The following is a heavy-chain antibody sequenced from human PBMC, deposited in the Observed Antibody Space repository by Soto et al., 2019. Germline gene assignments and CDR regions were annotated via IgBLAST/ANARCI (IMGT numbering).Heavy chain of an antibody. J-gene: IGHJ6*02. CDR3: ARDRGYYYDSSGYYGPYYYGLDV. V-gene: IGHV3-48*01. CDR1: GFTFCRYG. Sequence: GGSLRLSCAASGFTFCRYGMNWVRQAPGKGLEWVSYISCSSSTIYYADSVKGRFTISRDNAKNSLYLQMNSLRAEDTAVYYCARDRGYYYDSSGYYGPYYYGLDVWGQGATVTVS. D-gene: IGHD3-22*01. CDR2: ISCSSSTI.